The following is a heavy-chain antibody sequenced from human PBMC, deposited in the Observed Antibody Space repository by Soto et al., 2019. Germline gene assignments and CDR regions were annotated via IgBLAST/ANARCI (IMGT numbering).Heavy chain of an antibody. CDR2: IYYSGST. CDR3: ARPLTMVRANWFDP. V-gene: IGHV4-39*01. CDR1: GGSISSSSYY. D-gene: IGHD3-10*01. J-gene: IGHJ5*02. Sequence: SETLSLTCTVSGGSISSSSYYSGWIRQPPGKGLEWIGSIYYSGSTYYNPSLKSRVTISVDTSKNQFSLKLSSVTAADTAVYYCARPLTMVRANWFDPWGQGTLFTVSS.